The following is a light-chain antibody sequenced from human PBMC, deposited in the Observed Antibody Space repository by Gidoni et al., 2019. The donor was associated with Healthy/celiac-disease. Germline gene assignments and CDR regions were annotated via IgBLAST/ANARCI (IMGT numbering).Light chain of an antibody. CDR3: QQYDNLPLP. Sequence: DIKMTQSPSSPSASVGDRVTITGQASQDISNYLNWYQQKPGKAPKLRTYDASNLETGVPSRFGGSGSGTDFTFTLSSLPPEGIATYYCQQYDNLPLPFGGGTKVEIK. V-gene: IGKV1-33*01. J-gene: IGKJ4*01. CDR2: DAS. CDR1: QDISNY.